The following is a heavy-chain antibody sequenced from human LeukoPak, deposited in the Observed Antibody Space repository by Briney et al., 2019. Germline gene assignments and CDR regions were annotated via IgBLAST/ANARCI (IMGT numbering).Heavy chain of an antibody. V-gene: IGHV4-61*02. J-gene: IGHJ4*02. Sequence: SETLSLTCTVSGGSISSGSYYWSWIRQPAGKGLDWIGSIYTSGSTNYNPSLKSRVTISVDTSKNQFSLKLSSVTAADTAVYYCARELVSEMDYWGQGTLVTVSS. CDR3: ARELVSEMDY. CDR2: IYTSGST. D-gene: IGHD5-24*01. CDR1: GGSISSGSYY.